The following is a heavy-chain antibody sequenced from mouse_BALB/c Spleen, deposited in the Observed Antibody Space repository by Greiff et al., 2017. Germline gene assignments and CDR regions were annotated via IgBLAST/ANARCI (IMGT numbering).Heavy chain of an antibody. CDR2: IYPGNSDT. CDR3: TRSGLYDYDGGDYAMDY. V-gene: IGHV1-5*01. J-gene: IGHJ4*01. Sequence: VQLQQSGTVLARPGASVKMSCKASGYSFTSYWMHWVKQRPGQGLEWIGAIYPGNSDTSYNQKFKGKAKLTAVTSASTAYMELSSLTNEDSAVYYCTRSGLYDYDGGDYAMDYWGQGTSVTVSS. D-gene: IGHD2-4*01. CDR1: GYSFTSYW.